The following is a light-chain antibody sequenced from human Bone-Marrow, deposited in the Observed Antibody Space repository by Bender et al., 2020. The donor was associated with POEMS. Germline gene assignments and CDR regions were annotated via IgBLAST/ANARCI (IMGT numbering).Light chain of an antibody. V-gene: IGLV2-14*03. Sequence: QSALTQPASVSGSPGQSITISCTGTSSDIGGYNYVSWYQQHPGKAPKLMILDVNNRPSGVSTRFSGSESGNTASLPISGLQAEDEADYFCISYTSSSTLVFGGGTKLTVL. CDR3: ISYTSSSTLV. CDR2: DVN. CDR1: SSDIGGYNY. J-gene: IGLJ3*02.